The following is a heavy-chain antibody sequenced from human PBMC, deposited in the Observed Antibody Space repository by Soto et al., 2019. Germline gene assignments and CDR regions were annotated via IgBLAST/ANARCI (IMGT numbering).Heavy chain of an antibody. D-gene: IGHD3-10*01. J-gene: IGHJ4*02. V-gene: IGHV3-30-3*01. Sequence: QVHVVESGGGVVQPGRSLTLSCAASGFTLSDYAMHWVRQAPGKGLEWVAVISYDGVNDYYADSVNDRFTISRDNSENTVYLQMTSLYDEDTAVYFCARGSAGHYNSGTLLDWGQGTLVTVSS. CDR3: ARGSAGHYNSGTLLD. CDR1: GFTLSDYA. CDR2: ISYDGVND.